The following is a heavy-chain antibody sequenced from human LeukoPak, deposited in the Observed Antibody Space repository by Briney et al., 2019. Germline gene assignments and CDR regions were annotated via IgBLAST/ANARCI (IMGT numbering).Heavy chain of an antibody. CDR1: GGSFSGYY. D-gene: IGHD3-10*01. J-gene: IGHJ3*02. CDR3: ARVLLWFGDLGIAFDI. V-gene: IGHV4-34*01. CDR2: INHSGST. Sequence: SETLSLTCAVYGGSFSGYYWSWIRQPPGKGLEWIGEINHSGSTNYNPSLKSRVTISVDTSKNQFSLKLSSVTAADTAVYYCARVLLWFGDLGIAFDIWGQGTMVTVSS.